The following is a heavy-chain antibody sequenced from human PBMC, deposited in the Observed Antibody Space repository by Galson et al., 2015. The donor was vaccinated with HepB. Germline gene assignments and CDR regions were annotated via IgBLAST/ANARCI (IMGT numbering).Heavy chain of an antibody. Sequence: SLRLSCAASGFTFSSYVVNWVRQAPGKGLEWVSGISGSGGSTYYADSVKGRFTISRDNSKNTLYLQMNSLRAEDTAVYYCAKGPVDQLVSYGMDVWGQGTTVTVSS. CDR3: AKGPVDQLVSYGMDV. V-gene: IGHV3-23*01. J-gene: IGHJ6*02. CDR1: GFTFSSYV. D-gene: IGHD2-2*01. CDR2: ISGSGGST.